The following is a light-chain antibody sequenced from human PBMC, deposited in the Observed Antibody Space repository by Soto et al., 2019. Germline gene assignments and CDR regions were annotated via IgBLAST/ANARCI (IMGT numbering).Light chain of an antibody. CDR1: SSDVGSYNL. Sequence: QSALTQPASVSGSPGQSITISCTGTSSDVGSYNLVSWYQQHPGKAPKLMIYEGSKWPSGVSNRFSGSKSGNTASLTISGLQAEDEADYYCFSYAGSSTFVFGGGTKLTVL. CDR3: FSYAGSSTFV. V-gene: IGLV2-23*03. J-gene: IGLJ2*01. CDR2: EGS.